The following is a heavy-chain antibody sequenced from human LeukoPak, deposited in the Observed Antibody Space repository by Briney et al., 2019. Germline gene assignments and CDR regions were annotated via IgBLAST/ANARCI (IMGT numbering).Heavy chain of an antibody. CDR1: GGTFSSYA. CDR3: ASAKYSSSWYPSYYFDY. V-gene: IGHV1-69*04. Sequence: GASVKVSCKASGGTFSSYAISWVRQAPGQGLEWMGRIIPILGIANYAQKFQGRVTITADKSTSTAYMELSSLRSEDTAVYYCASAKYSSSWYPSYYFDYWGQGTLVTVSS. J-gene: IGHJ4*02. D-gene: IGHD6-13*01. CDR2: IIPILGIA.